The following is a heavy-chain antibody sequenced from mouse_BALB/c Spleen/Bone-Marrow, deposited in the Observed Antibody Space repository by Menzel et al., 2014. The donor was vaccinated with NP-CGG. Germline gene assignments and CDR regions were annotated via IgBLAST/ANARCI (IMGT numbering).Heavy chain of an antibody. CDR2: IYPGNIHT. V-gene: IGHV1S56*01. J-gene: IGHJ4*01. CDR3: ARRCTNVVDALEY. D-gene: IGHD1-1*01. Sequence: LQESGPELVKPGASVRISCKASGYTFTNFYIHWVKQRPGQGLQWIGWIYPGNIHTKYNEKFKGKATLTADKSSSTVYMQLTSLTSEDSAVYFCARRCTNVVDALEYWCQGTSVTVSS. CDR1: GYTFTNFY.